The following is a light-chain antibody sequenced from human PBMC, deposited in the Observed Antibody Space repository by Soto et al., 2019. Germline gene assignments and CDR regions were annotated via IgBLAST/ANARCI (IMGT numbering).Light chain of an antibody. V-gene: IGKV3D-15*01. CDR2: GAF. CDR3: QQYNIWPRA. Sequence: EIVMTQSPTILSVSPGERATLSCRASQSVSSNLAWYQQKPGQAPRLLIYGAFNRATGIPARFSGSGSGTEFTLTISSLQSEDFAVYYCQQYNIWPRAFGQGTKV. J-gene: IGKJ1*01. CDR1: QSVSSN.